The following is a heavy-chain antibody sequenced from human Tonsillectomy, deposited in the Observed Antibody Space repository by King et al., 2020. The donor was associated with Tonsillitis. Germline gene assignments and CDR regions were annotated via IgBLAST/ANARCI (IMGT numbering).Heavy chain of an antibody. CDR2: ISSSGSTI. CDR1: GFTFSAYS. Sequence: VQLVESGGGLVQPGGSLRLSCAASGFTFSAYSMNWVRQAPGKGLEWVSYISSSGSTIYYADSVKGRLTISRDNAKNSLYLQMNSLRVEDTAMYYCARDRKIVYGSGTGYYYGMDVWGQGTTVTVSS. V-gene: IGHV3-48*01. J-gene: IGHJ6*02. CDR3: ARDRKIVYGSGTGYYYGMDV. D-gene: IGHD3-10*01.